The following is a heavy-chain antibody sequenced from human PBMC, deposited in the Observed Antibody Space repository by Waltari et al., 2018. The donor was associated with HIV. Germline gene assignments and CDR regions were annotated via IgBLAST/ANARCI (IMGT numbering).Heavy chain of an antibody. Sequence: QVHLMQSGAEVKKPGASVKVSCKASGYTLTDYNLHWVRRAPGKGLAWKEWTNPQSGSTTYARKFQGRVTVTRDTSINTAYMDLSSLRSDHTAVYYCARVRVEQWLVPESYYFAMDVWGQGTTVTVSS. J-gene: IGHJ6*02. CDR3: ARVRVEQWLVPESYYFAMDV. CDR2: TNPQSGST. V-gene: IGHV1-2*02. CDR1: GYTLTDYN. D-gene: IGHD6-19*01.